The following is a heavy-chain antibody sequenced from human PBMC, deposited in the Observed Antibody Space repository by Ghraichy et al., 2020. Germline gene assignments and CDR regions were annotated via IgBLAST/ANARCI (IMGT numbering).Heavy chain of an antibody. V-gene: IGHV1-69*13. D-gene: IGHD5-18*01. Sequence: SVKVSCKASGGTFSSYAISWVRQAPGQGLEWMGGIIPIFGTANYAQKFQGRVTITADESTSTAYMELSSLRSEDTAVYYCARERGGYSYGYIYYYMDVWGKGTTVTVSS. CDR3: ARERGGYSYGYIYYYMDV. CDR2: IIPIFGTA. J-gene: IGHJ6*03. CDR1: GGTFSSYA.